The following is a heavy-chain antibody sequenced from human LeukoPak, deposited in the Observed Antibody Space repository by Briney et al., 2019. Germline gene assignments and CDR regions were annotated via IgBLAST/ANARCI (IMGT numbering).Heavy chain of an antibody. Sequence: ASVKVSCKASGYSLSDYHIQWVRQAPGQGLEWMGTLNPNSGATSYAQKFQGRVTLSRDTSINTAYMELHSLTSDDTAVYYCARDRAYEPRGWPMFSPWGQGTLVTVSS. CDR3: ARDRAYEPRGWPMFSP. D-gene: IGHD3-22*01. V-gene: IGHV1-2*02. CDR1: GYSLSDYH. CDR2: LNPNSGAT. J-gene: IGHJ5*02.